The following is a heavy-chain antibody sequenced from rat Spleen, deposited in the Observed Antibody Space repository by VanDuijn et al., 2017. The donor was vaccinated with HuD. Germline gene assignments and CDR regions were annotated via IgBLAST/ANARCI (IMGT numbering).Heavy chain of an antibody. Sequence: EVQLVESGGGLVQPGRSMKLSCAASGFTFSDYYMAWVRQAPGKGLEWVASITNASGRTYYRDSVKGRFTISRDNAKSTLYLQINSLRSEDTATYYCARQDYGYNYDYWGQGVMVTVSS. D-gene: IGHD1-9*01. CDR2: ITNASGRT. V-gene: IGHV5-22*01. CDR1: GFTFSDYY. J-gene: IGHJ2*01. CDR3: ARQDYGYNYDY.